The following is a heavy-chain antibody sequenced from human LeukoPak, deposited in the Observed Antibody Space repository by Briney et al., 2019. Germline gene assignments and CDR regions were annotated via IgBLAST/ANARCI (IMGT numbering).Heavy chain of an antibody. CDR1: GFTFSSYS. J-gene: IGHJ4*02. Sequence: GALRLSCAASGFTFSSYSMNWVRRAPGKGLEWVSSISSSSSYIYYADSVKGRFTISRDNAKNSLYLQMNSLRAEDTAVYYCASPRHSSSLEDYWGQGTLVTVSS. D-gene: IGHD6-19*01. CDR3: ASPRHSSSLEDY. CDR2: ISSSSSYI. V-gene: IGHV3-21*01.